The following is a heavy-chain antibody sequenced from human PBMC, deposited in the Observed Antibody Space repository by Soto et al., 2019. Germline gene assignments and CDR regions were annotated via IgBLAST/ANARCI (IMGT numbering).Heavy chain of an antibody. CDR3: ARASIAARSSYNWFDP. CDR2: IIPIFGTA. CDR1: GGTFSSYA. V-gene: IGHV1-69*13. D-gene: IGHD6-6*01. Sequence: SVKVSCKASGGTFSSYAISWVLQAPGQGLEWMGGIIPIFGTANYAQKFQGRVTITADESTSTAYMELSSLRSEDTAVYYCARASIAARSSYNWFDPWGQGTLVTVSS. J-gene: IGHJ5*02.